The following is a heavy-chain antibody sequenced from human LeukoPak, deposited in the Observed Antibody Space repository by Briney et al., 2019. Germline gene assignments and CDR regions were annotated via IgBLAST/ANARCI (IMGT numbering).Heavy chain of an antibody. CDR3: ARGIGLSGDFDY. J-gene: IGHJ4*02. CDR2: IYHSGST. D-gene: IGHD3-16*02. V-gene: IGHV4-59*12. Sequence: SETLSLTCTVSGGSISSYYWSWIRQPPGKGLEWIGYIYHSGSTYYNPSLKSRVTISVDRSKNQFSLKLSSVTAADTAVYYCARGIGLSGDFDYWGQGTLVTVSS. CDR1: GGSISSYY.